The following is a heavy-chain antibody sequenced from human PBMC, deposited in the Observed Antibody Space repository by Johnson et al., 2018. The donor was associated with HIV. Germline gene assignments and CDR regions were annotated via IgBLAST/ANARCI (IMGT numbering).Heavy chain of an antibody. Sequence: QVQLVESGGDVVQPGRSLRLSCAASGFTFSTSAMHWVRQAPGKGLKWVATISYDGINKYYADSLKGRFAISRDNSRNTLDLRMDSLRVEDTAVYYCAREAYYARAFDLWDQGTMVTVSS. CDR1: GFTFSTSA. CDR2: ISYDGINK. CDR3: AREAYYARAFDL. V-gene: IGHV3-30*09. J-gene: IGHJ3*01. D-gene: IGHD3-3*01.